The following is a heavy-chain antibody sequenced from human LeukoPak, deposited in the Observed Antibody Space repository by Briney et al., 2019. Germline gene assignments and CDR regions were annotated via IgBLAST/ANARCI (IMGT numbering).Heavy chain of an antibody. D-gene: IGHD3-9*01. CDR3: ARGFTVDGGDYFDY. Sequence: GGSLRLSCAASGFTVSSHYISWVRQAPGKGLEWVSVIYSGGSTYYADSVKGRFTISRDNSENTLYLQMNSLRAEDTAVYYCARGFTVDGGDYFDYWGQGTMVTVSS. J-gene: IGHJ4*02. V-gene: IGHV3-53*01. CDR1: GFTVSSHY. CDR2: IYSGGST.